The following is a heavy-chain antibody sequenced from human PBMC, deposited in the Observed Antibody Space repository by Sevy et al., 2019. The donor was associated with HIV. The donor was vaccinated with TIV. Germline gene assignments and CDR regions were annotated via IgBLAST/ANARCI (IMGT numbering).Heavy chain of an antibody. Sequence: GGSLRLSCAASGFTFSSYWMSWVRQAPGKGLEWVANIKQDGSEKYYVDSVKGRFTISRDNAKNSLYLQMNSLRAEDTAVYYCAREGSGYSSSWGLYYYYGMDVWGQGTTVTVSS. CDR1: GFTFSSYW. CDR2: IKQDGSEK. CDR3: AREGSGYSSSWGLYYYYGMDV. D-gene: IGHD6-13*01. J-gene: IGHJ6*02. V-gene: IGHV3-7*01.